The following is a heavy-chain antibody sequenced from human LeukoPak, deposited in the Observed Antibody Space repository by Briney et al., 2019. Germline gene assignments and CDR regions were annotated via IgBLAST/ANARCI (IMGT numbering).Heavy chain of an antibody. J-gene: IGHJ4*02. CDR3: AREVVGYFDY. V-gene: IGHV3-30*03. CDR1: GFTFISYG. Sequence: GGSLRLSCAASGFTFISYGMHWVRQAPGKGLEWVAVISYDGTNKYYADSVKGRFTISRDNSRSTLYLQMNSLRAEDTAVYYCAREVVGYFDYWGQGTLVTVSS. CDR2: ISYDGTNK. D-gene: IGHD2-21*01.